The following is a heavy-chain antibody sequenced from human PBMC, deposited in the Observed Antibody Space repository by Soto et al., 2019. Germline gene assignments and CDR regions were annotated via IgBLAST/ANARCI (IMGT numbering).Heavy chain of an antibody. CDR3: ARASVAAVTRWYFYGLDV. V-gene: IGHV3-21*01. CDR1: GFTFSPYA. Sequence: EVQLVESGGGLVKPGGSLRLSCAASGFTFSPYAMSWVRQAPGKGLEWVASISGSSNYIYYADSLKGRFTISRDNAKNSLFLQMNSLRVEDTAVYYCARASVAAVTRWYFYGLDVWGQGTTVTVSS. J-gene: IGHJ6*02. CDR2: ISGSSNYI. D-gene: IGHD2-15*01.